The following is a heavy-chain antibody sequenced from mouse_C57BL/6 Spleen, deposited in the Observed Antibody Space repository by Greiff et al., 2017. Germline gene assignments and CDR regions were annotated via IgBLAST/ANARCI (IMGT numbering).Heavy chain of an antibody. V-gene: IGHV1-80*01. J-gene: IGHJ1*03. CDR2: IYPGDGDT. D-gene: IGHD1-1*01. Sequence: VMLVESGAELVKPGASVKISCKASGYAFSSYWMNWVKQRPGKGLEWIGQIYPGDGDTNYNGKFKGKATLTADKSSSTAYMQLSSLTSEDSAVYFCARWGTTVVAKDWYFDVWGTGTTVTDSS. CDR3: ARWGTTVVAKDWYFDV. CDR1: GYAFSSYW.